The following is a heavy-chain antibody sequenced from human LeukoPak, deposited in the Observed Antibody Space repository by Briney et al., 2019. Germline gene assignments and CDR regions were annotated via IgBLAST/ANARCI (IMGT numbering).Heavy chain of an antibody. CDR3: AKGYSSGWYIGF. J-gene: IGHJ4*02. CDR2: ISWNSGSI. CDR1: GFTFDDYA. V-gene: IGHV3-9*01. D-gene: IGHD6-19*01. Sequence: PGGSLRLSCAASGFTFDDYAMHWVRQAPGKGLEWVSGISWNSGSIGYADSVKGRFTISRDNAKNSLYLQMNSLRAEDTALYYCAKGYSSGWYIGFWGQGTLVTVSS.